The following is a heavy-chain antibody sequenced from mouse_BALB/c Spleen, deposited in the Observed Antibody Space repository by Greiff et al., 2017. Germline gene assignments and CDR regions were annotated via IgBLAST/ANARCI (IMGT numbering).Heavy chain of an antibody. V-gene: IGHV5-6-5*01. CDR3: ARESNYYAMDY. D-gene: IGHD2-5*01. J-gene: IGHJ4*01. CDR2: ISSGGST. CDR1: GFTFSSYA. Sequence: EVKVEESGGGLVKPGGSLKLSCAASGFTFSSYAMSWVRQTPEKRLEWVASISSGGSTYYPDSVKGRFTISRDNARNILYLQMSSLRSEDTAMYYCARESNYYAMDYWGQGTSVTVSS.